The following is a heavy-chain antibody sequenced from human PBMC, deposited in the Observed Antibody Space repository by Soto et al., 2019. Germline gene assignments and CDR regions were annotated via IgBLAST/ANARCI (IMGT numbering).Heavy chain of an antibody. Sequence: QVQLVQSGAEVRKPGASVRLSCKASGYTLTRFYLHWVRQAPGQGLGWMGIINTRGGTTAYAQKFRGRLTVTRDTSTSPVYMELSNLRSEDTAIYYCARGPDDSDVPRWDYWGQGTRVTVSS. D-gene: IGHD4-17*01. CDR2: INTRGGTT. J-gene: IGHJ4*02. V-gene: IGHV1-46*01. CDR3: ARGPDDSDVPRWDY. CDR1: GYTLTRFY.